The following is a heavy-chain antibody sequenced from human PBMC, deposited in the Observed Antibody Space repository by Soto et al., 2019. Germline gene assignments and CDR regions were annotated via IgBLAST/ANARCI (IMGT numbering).Heavy chain of an antibody. V-gene: IGHV1-18*01. CDR1: GYSFATHS. Sequence: GASVKVSCKASGYSFATHSFSWVRQAPGQGLEWMGWISAYNGNTNYAQKFQGRVTMTTDTSTTTAYMELRGLTSDDTAVYYCARAGARTSSSYYYYGMDVWGQGTTVTVSS. CDR3: ARAGARTSSSYYYYGMDV. J-gene: IGHJ6*02. D-gene: IGHD6-6*01. CDR2: ISAYNGNT.